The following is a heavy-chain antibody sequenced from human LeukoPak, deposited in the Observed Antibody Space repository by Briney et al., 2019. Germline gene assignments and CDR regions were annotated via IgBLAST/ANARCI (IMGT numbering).Heavy chain of an antibody. CDR1: GFTFSSYE. CDR3: ATETENSNYDAFDI. V-gene: IGHV3-48*03. D-gene: IGHD4-11*01. CDR2: ISGGGTTI. Sequence: GGSLRLSCAASGFTFSSYEMNWVRQAPGKGLEWVSYISGGGTTIFYADSVRGRFTISRDNAKNSLYLHMNSLSAEDTAVYFCATETENSNYDAFDIWGQGTLVTVSS. J-gene: IGHJ3*02.